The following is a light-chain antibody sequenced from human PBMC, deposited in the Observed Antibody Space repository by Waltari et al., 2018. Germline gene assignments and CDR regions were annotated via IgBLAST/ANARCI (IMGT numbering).Light chain of an antibody. Sequence: EIVLTQSPGTLSLSPGERATLSCRASQSVSSYLAWYQQRPGQAPRLLIYAASSWATGIPDKFSGSGSGTDFTLTISRVEPEDFAMYYCQQYGSSPRTFGQGTKLEI. V-gene: IGKV3-20*01. CDR2: AAS. CDR3: QQYGSSPRT. J-gene: IGKJ2*01. CDR1: QSVSSY.